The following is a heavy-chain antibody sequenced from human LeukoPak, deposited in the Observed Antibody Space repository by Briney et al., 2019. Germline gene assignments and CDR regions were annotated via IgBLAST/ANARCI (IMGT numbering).Heavy chain of an antibody. V-gene: IGHV1-24*01. CDR1: GYTLTELS. J-gene: IGHJ6*02. D-gene: IGHD5-12*01. CDR3: ATVKGWLRSYYYYGMDV. CDR2: FDPEDGET. Sequence: GASVKVSCKVSGYTLTELSMHWVRQAPGKGLEWMGGFDPEDGETIYAQKFQGRVTMTEDTSTDTAYMELSSLRSEDTAVYYCATVKGWLRSYYYYGMDVWGQGTTVTVSS.